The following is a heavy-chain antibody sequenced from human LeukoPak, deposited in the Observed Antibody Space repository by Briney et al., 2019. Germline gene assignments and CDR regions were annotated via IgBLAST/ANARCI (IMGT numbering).Heavy chain of an antibody. V-gene: IGHV3-30-3*02. J-gene: IGHJ6*02. CDR3: AKTRREGGYYYGMDV. D-gene: IGHD1-26*01. CDR2: ISYDGSNK. Sequence: GGSLRLSCAASGFTFSSYAMHWVRQAPGKGLEWVAVISYDGSNKYYADSVKGRFTISRDNSKNTLYLQMNSLRAEDTAVYYCAKTRREGGYYYGMDVWGQGTTVTVSS. CDR1: GFTFSSYA.